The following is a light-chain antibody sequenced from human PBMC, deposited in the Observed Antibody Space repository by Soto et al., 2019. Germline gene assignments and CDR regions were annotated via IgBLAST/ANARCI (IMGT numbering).Light chain of an antibody. V-gene: IGKV1-5*01. CDR3: QQYHRSSIT. Sequence: DIMLTQSPSSLSASVGDRVTITCRASQSLNNDLAWYQQKPGKAPNLLIYDASTLERGVPSRFSGTGSGTEITLAINSLQPDDFATYYCQQYHRSSITFGQGTRLEIK. CDR2: DAS. J-gene: IGKJ5*01. CDR1: QSLNND.